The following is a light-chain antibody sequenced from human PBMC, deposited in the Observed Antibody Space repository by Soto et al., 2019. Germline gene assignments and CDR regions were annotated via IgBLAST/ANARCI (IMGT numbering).Light chain of an antibody. J-gene: IGKJ4*01. CDR1: QSIMFS. Sequence: EIGMTQSPSTLSVAPVERSTLSVRASQSIMFSLAWYQQKPGQAPRLLISGASTRATGIPARFSGRGSGKEFTLTISSLQSEDFAVYYCQHYYDWPPLTFGGGTTVDI. CDR2: GAS. CDR3: QHYYDWPPLT. V-gene: IGKV3-15*01.